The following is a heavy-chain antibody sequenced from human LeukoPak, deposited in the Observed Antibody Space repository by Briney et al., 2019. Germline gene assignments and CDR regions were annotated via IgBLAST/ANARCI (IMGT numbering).Heavy chain of an antibody. V-gene: IGHV1-2*02. CDR2: INPNSGGT. CDR1: GYTFTSYY. J-gene: IGHJ4*02. D-gene: IGHD1-26*01. CDR3: ARDRYSGSYYFDY. Sequence: GASVKVSCKASGYTFTSYYMHWVRQAPGQGLEWMGWINPNSGGTNYAQNFQGRVTMTRDTSISTAYMELSRLRSDDTAVYYCARDRYSGSYYFDYWGQGTLVTVSS.